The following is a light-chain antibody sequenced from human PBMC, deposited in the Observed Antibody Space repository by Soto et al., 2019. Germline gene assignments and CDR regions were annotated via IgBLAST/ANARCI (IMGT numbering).Light chain of an antibody. CDR3: QQYDSMWT. V-gene: IGKV4-1*01. CDR2: WAS. Sequence: DIVMTQSPDSLAVSLGERATINCKSSQSVLYSSNNKNYLAWYQQKPGQPTKLLIYWASTRESGVPDRFSGSGSGTDFTLTISSLQAEDVAVYYCQQYDSMWTFGQGTKVEIK. CDR1: QSVLYSSNNKNY. J-gene: IGKJ1*01.